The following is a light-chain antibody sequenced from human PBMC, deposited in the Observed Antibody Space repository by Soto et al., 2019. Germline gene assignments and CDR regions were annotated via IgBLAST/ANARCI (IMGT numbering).Light chain of an antibody. J-gene: IGLJ3*02. CDR1: SSDVGGYDF. Sequence: QSVLTQPPSASGSPGQSVTMSCTGTSSDVGGYDFVSWYQQHPGKAPKLLIYEVNNRPSGVSNRFSGSKSGNTASLTISGLQPEDEADYYCLSYTSANTRVFGGETKLTVL. CDR3: LSYTSANTRV. V-gene: IGLV2-14*01. CDR2: EVN.